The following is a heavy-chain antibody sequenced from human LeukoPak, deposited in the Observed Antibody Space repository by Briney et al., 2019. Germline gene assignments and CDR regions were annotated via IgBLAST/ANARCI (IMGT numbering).Heavy chain of an antibody. CDR1: GGSISSGSYY. Sequence: PSETLSLTCTVSGGSISSGSYYWSWIRQPAGKGLEWIGRIYTSGSTNYNPSLKSRVTISVDTSKNQFSLKLSSVTAADTAVYYCARGRKRRYYGSGSYSVASDYYFDYWGQGTLVTVSS. D-gene: IGHD3-10*01. CDR3: ARGRKRRYYGSGSYSVASDYYFDY. J-gene: IGHJ4*02. V-gene: IGHV4-61*02. CDR2: IYTSGST.